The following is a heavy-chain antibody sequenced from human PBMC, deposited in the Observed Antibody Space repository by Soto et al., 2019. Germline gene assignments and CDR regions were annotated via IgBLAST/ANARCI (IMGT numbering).Heavy chain of an antibody. CDR1: GESLSSGGYC. D-gene: IGHD5-18*01. V-gene: IGHV4-31*03. J-gene: IGHJ4*02. CDR2: ISYGGST. CDR3: SRGILV. Sequence: PSETLSLTCSVSGESLSSGGYCWSWIRQYPGKGLDWIGCISYGGSTSYNPSLKSRVTISVDTSKNQFSLKLTSVTAADTAVYYCSRGILVWGQGALVTVSS.